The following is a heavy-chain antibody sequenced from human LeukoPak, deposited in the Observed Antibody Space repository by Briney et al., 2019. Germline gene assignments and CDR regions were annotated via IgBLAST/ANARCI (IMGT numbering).Heavy chain of an antibody. V-gene: IGHV3-9*01. Sequence: GGSLRLSCAASGFTFDDNAMHWVRQAPGKGLEWVSGISWNSGSIGYADSVKGRFTISRDNAKNSLYLQMNRLRAEDTALYYCAKDHYGMDVWGQGTTVTVSS. CDR2: ISWNSGSI. CDR1: GFTFDDNA. CDR3: AKDHYGMDV. J-gene: IGHJ6*02.